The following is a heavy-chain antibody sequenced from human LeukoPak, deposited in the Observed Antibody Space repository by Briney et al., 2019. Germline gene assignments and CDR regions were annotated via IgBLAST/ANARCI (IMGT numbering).Heavy chain of an antibody. J-gene: IGHJ6*03. V-gene: IGHV3-20*04. CDR1: GFTFSSYE. D-gene: IGHD1-1*01. CDR3: ARSTPSTYYYYMDV. CDR2: INWNGGST. Sequence: PGGSLRLSCAASGFTFSSYEMNWVRQAPGKGLEWVSGINWNGGSTGYADSVKGRFTISRDNAKNSLYLQMNSLRAEDTAVYYCARSTPSTYYYYMDVWGKGTTVTVSS.